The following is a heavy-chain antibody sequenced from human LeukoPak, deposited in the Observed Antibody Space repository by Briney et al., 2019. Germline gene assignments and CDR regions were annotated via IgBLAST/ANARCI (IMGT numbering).Heavy chain of an antibody. CDR2: IIPIFGTA. Sequence: SVKVSCKASGGTFSSYAISWVRQAPGQGLEWMGGIIPIFGTANYAQKFQGRVTITTDESTSTAYMELSSLRSEDTAVYYCARGRGYGNPPFDYWGQGTLVTVSS. CDR1: GGTFSSYA. J-gene: IGHJ4*02. V-gene: IGHV1-69*05. D-gene: IGHD2-15*01. CDR3: ARGRGYGNPPFDY.